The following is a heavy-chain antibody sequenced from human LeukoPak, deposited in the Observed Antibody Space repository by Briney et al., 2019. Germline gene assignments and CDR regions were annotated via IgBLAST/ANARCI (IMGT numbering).Heavy chain of an antibody. CDR2: IYYSGST. CDR1: GGPINSYY. CDR3: AREDTAMVRTAFDI. D-gene: IGHD5-18*01. J-gene: IGHJ3*02. V-gene: IGHV4-59*01. Sequence: KPSETLSLTCTVSGGPINSYYWSWIRQPPGKGLEWIGYIYYSGSTNCNPSLKSRVTISVDTSKNQFSLKLSSVTAADTAVYFCAREDTAMVRTAFDIWGQGTMVTVSS.